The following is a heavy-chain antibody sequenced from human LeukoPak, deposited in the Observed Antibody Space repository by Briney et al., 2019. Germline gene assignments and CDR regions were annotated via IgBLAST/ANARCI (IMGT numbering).Heavy chain of an antibody. D-gene: IGHD1-1*01. CDR1: GGSISSYY. CDR3: ARATVSAFDI. CDR2: IYYSGST. Sequence: SETLSLTCTVSGGSISSYYWSWIRQPPGKGLERIGYIYYSGSTNYNPSLKSRVTISVDTSKNQFSLKLSSVTAADTAVYYCARATVSAFDIWGQGTMVTVSS. J-gene: IGHJ3*02. V-gene: IGHV4-59*01.